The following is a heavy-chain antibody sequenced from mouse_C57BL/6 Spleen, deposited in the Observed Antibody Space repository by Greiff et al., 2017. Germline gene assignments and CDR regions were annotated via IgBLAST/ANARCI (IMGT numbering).Heavy chain of an antibody. Sequence: EVKVVESGGGLVQPKGSLKLSCAASGFSFNTYAMNWVRQAPGKGLEWVARIRSKSNNYATYYADSVKDRFTISRDDSESMLYLQMNNLKTEDTAMYYCVRHPAPNYYYGSSYEDWYFDVWGTGTTVTVSS. CDR2: IRSKSNNYAT. D-gene: IGHD1-1*01. V-gene: IGHV10-1*01. CDR3: VRHPAPNYYYGSSYEDWYFDV. CDR1: GFSFNTYA. J-gene: IGHJ1*03.